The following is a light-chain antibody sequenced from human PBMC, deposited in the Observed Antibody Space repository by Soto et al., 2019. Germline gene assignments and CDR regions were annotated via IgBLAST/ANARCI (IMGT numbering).Light chain of an antibody. CDR2: DAS. V-gene: IGKV1-5*01. CDR3: QQYNSYSPSWT. Sequence: DIQMTQSPSTLSASVGDRVTITCRASQSSSIWLAWYQQKPGKAPKLLIYDASSLESGVSSRFSGSGSGTEFTLTIRSLQPEGFAPYYCQQYNSYSPSWTFGQGTKVEIK. J-gene: IGKJ1*01. CDR1: QSSSIW.